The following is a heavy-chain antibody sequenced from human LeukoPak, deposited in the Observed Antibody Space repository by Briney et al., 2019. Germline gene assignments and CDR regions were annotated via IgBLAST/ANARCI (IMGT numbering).Heavy chain of an antibody. D-gene: IGHD2-21*02. V-gene: IGHV4-39*07. CDR2: IYYSGRT. CDR3: ARDDGRGVVTPY. Sequence: SETLSLTCGVSGGSINTNTFFWGWIRQPPGKGLEWIGSIYYSGRTFYNPSLKSRVAISVDTSKNQFSLNLISVTAADTAVYYCARDDGRGVVTPYWGQGTLVTVSS. J-gene: IGHJ4*02. CDR1: GGSINTNTFF.